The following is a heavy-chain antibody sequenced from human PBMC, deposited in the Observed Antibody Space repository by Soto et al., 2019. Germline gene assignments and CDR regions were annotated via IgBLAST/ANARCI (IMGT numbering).Heavy chain of an antibody. D-gene: IGHD3-16*01. CDR1: GFTVSSTY. J-gene: IGHJ3*02. CDR3: VKGVSYAFDI. Sequence: PGGSLRLSCAASGFTVSSTYMSWVRQAPGKGLEYVSAISSNGGSTYYADSVKGRFTISRDNSKNTLYLQMSSLRAEDTAVYYCVKGVSYAFDIWGQGTMVTVSS. CDR2: ISSNGGST. V-gene: IGHV3-64D*06.